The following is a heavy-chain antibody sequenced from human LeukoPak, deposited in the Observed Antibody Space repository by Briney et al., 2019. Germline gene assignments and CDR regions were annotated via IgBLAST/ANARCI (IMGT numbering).Heavy chain of an antibody. CDR3: ARDLHYYVAMDV. V-gene: IGHV3-23*01. J-gene: IGHJ6*02. Sequence: GGSLRLSCEAXXXXXXXXAMXXXXXXPGXXLEWVSSIGSDNXXXXXESVKGRFAISRDNSKNTLFLQLHNLRVEDTALYXCARDLHYYVAMDVWGQGTTVTVSS. CDR1: XXXXXXXA. CDR2: IGSDNXX. D-gene: IGHD3-10*02.